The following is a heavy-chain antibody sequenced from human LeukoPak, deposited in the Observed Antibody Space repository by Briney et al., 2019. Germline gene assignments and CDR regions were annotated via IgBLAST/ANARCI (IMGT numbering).Heavy chain of an antibody. V-gene: IGHV5-51*01. J-gene: IGHJ3*02. CDR1: GYSFTTYW. CDR3: ARSCTSTNCYLTDAFDI. Sequence: GESLKISCKGFGYSFTTYWIGWVRQMPGKGLEWMGIIYPGDSDTKYSPSFRGQVTISADKSISTAYLQWSSLKASDTAMYYCARSCTSTNCYLTDAFDIWAQGTMVTVSS. CDR2: IYPGDSDT. D-gene: IGHD2-2*01.